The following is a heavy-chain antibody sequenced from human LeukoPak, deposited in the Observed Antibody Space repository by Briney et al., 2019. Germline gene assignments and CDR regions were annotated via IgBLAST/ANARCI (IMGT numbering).Heavy chain of an antibody. CDR1: GAPTSAYY. D-gene: IGHD1-26*01. J-gene: IGHJ3*01. CDR3: AHSKRGGGYYINAFAV. CDR2: SYSGGNA. V-gene: IGHV4-59*01. Sequence: SETLSLTCTVSGAPTSAYYWSWIRQPPGKGLEWIGYSYSGGNANYNPSLKTRVTISIDTSENQFSLRLTSVTAADTAVYFCAHSKRGGGYYINAFAVWGQGTLVTISS.